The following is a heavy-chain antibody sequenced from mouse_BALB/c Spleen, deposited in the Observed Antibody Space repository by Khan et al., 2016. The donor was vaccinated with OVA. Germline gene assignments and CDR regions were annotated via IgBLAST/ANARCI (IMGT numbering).Heavy chain of an antibody. D-gene: IGHD1-2*01. CDR2: IYPGSSNT. CDR1: GYTFTDYY. V-gene: IGHV1-77*01. Sequence: LQESGAELARPGASVKLSCKASGYTFTDYYINWVKQRTGQGLEWIGEIYPGSSNTYYNEKFKGKATLTADKSSSTAYMQLSSLTSEDSAVFFCARRNYLGYTFVYWGQGTLVTVSA. CDR3: ARRNYLGYTFVY. J-gene: IGHJ3*01.